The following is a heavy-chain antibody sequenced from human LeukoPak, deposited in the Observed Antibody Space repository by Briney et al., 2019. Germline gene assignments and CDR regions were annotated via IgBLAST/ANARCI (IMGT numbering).Heavy chain of an antibody. D-gene: IGHD1-14*01. Sequence: ASVLVSFNLYGRALSRESIRSSVQAPSQGLEWMSWISANNGEIRYAQNFQARVTMTTHTSTTTAYMDLRILRSDDTAVYYCARSPPSAHQVFSSDYWGQGTQVTVSS. V-gene: IGHV1-18*01. CDR1: GRALSRES. CDR3: ARSPPSAHQVFSSDY. CDR2: ISANNGEI. J-gene: IGHJ4*02.